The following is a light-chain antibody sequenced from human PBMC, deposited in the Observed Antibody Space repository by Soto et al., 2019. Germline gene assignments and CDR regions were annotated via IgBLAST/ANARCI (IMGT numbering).Light chain of an antibody. CDR3: QQYDSSPLA. V-gene: IGKV3-20*01. CDR1: QSVSSSY. Sequence: EIVLTQSPGTLSLSPGERATLSCRASQSVSSSYLAWYQQKPGQAPRLLIYGASSRATGIPDRFSGSGSGTDFTLTISRLEPEDFAVYYCQQYDSSPLACGGRNQVAI. J-gene: IGKJ4*01. CDR2: GAS.